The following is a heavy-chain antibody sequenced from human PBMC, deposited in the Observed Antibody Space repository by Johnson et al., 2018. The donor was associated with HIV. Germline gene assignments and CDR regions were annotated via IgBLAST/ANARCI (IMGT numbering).Heavy chain of an antibody. V-gene: IGHV3-30-3*01. CDR1: GFTFSSYA. CDR3: EGSRDANDAFDI. D-gene: IGHD2-2*01. CDR2: ISYDGSNK. J-gene: IGHJ3*02. Sequence: QVQLVESGGGVVQPGRSLRLSCAASGFTFSSYAMHWVRQAPGKGLEWVAVISYDGSNKYYADSVKGRFTISRDNSKNTLYLQMNSLRAEDTAVYYCEGSRDANDAFDIWGQGTMVTVSS.